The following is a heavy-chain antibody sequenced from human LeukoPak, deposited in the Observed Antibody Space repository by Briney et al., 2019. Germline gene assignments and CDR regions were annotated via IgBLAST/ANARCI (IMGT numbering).Heavy chain of an antibody. V-gene: IGHV1-2*02. Sequence: GASVTVSFPASGYTSSDFYCNWVRQTPGQGLEWMGWINPYSGATISAQNFQGRVTLTWDASIGTAYMELSRLRSDDTAVYYCATSTVTHTRDPWGQGTLVTVSS. CDR2: INPYSGAT. J-gene: IGHJ5*02. D-gene: IGHD1-1*01. CDR3: ATSTVTHTRDP. CDR1: GYTSSDFY.